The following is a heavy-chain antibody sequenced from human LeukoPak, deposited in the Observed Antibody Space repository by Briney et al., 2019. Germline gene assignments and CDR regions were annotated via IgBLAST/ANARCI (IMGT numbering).Heavy chain of an antibody. CDR1: GFTVSSNY. CDR2: IYSGGST. V-gene: IGHV3-53*01. J-gene: IGHJ4*02. D-gene: IGHD3-10*01. Sequence: PGGSLRLSCAASGFTVSSNYVSWVRQAPGKGLEWVSVIYSGGSTYYADSVKGRFTISRDNSKNTLYLQMNSLRAEDTAVYYCARDFPGYYYGSASSRGDYWGQGNLVTVSS. CDR3: ARDFPGYYYGSASSRGDY.